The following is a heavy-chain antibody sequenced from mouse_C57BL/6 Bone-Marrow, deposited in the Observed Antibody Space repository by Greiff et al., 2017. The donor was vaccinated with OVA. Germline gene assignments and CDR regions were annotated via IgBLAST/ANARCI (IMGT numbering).Heavy chain of an antibody. D-gene: IGHD3-2*02. CDR1: GFSFNTYA. V-gene: IGHV10-1*01. CDR3: VRPAQYYAMDY. J-gene: IGHJ4*01. Sequence: EVQRVESGGGLVQPKGSLKLSCAASGFSFNTYAMNWVRQAPGKGLEWVARIRSKSNNYATYYADSVKDRFTISRDDSESMLYLQMNNLKTEDTAMYYCVRPAQYYAMDYWGQGTSVTVSS. CDR2: IRSKSNNYAT.